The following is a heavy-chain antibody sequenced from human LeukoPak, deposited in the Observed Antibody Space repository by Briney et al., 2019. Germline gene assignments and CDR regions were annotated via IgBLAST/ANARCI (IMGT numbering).Heavy chain of an antibody. J-gene: IGHJ6*03. CDR1: GGSISSYY. D-gene: IGHD3-3*01. CDR2: IYTSGNT. CDR3: TREHDFWSPFYYMDV. Sequence: SETLSLTCTVSGGSISSYYWSWIRQPAGKGLEWIGRIYTSGNTNYNPSLKSRVTMSVDTSKNQFSLKLSSVTAADTAVYYCTREHDFWSPFYYMDVWGKGTTVTVSS. V-gene: IGHV4-4*07.